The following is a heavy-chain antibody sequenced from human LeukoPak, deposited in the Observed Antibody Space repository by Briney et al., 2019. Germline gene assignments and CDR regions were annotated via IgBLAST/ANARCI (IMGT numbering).Heavy chain of an antibody. V-gene: IGHV1-24*01. CDR2: FDPEDGET. CDR1: GYTLTELS. Sequence: ASVKVSCKVSGYTLTELSMHWVRQAPGKGLEWMGGFDPEDGETIYAQKFQGRVTMTRDTSTSTVYMELSSLRSEDTAVYYCAREVAAAGNFDYWGQGTLVTVSS. CDR3: AREVAAAGNFDY. J-gene: IGHJ4*02. D-gene: IGHD6-13*01.